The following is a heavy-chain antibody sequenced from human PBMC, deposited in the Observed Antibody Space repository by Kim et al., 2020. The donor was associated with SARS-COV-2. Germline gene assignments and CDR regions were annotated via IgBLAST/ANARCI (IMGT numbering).Heavy chain of an antibody. Sequence: SETLSLTCSVSGGSISTYYWNWIRQPPGMGLEWIGYIYYTGSTNYNPSLKSRLTISVDTSKNQFSLKLSSVTAADTAVYYCARGLAAHYFDYWGQGTLVTVSS. CDR3: ARGLAAHYFDY. D-gene: IGHD6-19*01. V-gene: IGHV4-59*13. J-gene: IGHJ4*02. CDR2: IYYTGST. CDR1: GGSISTYY.